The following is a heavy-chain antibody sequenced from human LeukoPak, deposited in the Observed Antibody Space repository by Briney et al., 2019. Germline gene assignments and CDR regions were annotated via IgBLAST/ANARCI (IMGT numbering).Heavy chain of an antibody. V-gene: IGHV3-23*01. CDR3: AKDHCSSSWSLVYYYYGMDV. CDR2: ISGSGGST. J-gene: IGHJ6*02. CDR1: GFTFSSYA. Sequence: GGSLRLSCAASGFTFSSYAMSWVRQAPGKGLEWVSAISGSGGSTYYADSVKGRFTISRDNSKNTLYLQMNSLRAEDTAVYYCAKDHCSSSWSLVYYYYGMDVWGQGTTVTVSS. D-gene: IGHD6-13*01.